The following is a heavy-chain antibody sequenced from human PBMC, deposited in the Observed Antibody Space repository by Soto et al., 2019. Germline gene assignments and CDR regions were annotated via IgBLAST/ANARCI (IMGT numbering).Heavy chain of an antibody. CDR1: GYTFTGYY. CDR3: ARDLLLGGPMGVVPAAMPHGMDV. J-gene: IGHJ6*02. Sequence: ASVKVSCKASGYTFTGYYMHWVRQAPGQGLEWMGWINPNSGGTNYAQKFQGWVTMTRDTSISTAYMELSRLRSDDTAVYYCARDLLLGGPMGVVPAAMPHGMDVWGQGTTVTVSS. D-gene: IGHD2-2*01. V-gene: IGHV1-2*04. CDR2: INPNSGGT.